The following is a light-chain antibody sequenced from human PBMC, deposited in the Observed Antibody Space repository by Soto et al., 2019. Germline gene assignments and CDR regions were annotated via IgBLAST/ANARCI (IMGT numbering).Light chain of an antibody. Sequence: EVVMTQSPATLSVSPGEGVTLSCRASQGIGDTLAWYQHTPGQTPRLLIYDTSTRATGVPARFSGSGSGTDFTLTISSLEPEDSAVYYCQQRSNWPITFGQGTRLEIK. V-gene: IGKV3D-11*01. CDR3: QQRSNWPIT. J-gene: IGKJ5*01. CDR2: DTS. CDR1: QGIGDT.